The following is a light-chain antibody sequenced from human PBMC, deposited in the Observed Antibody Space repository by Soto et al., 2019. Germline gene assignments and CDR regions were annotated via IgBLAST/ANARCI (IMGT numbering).Light chain of an antibody. Sequence: DIQMTQSPSTLSASVGDRVTITCRASQSISSWLAWYQQKPGKAPKLLIYKASSLESGVPSRFSGSGSGTEFTLNICSLQPDDFATYYCQQYNSYPWPFGQGTNVELK. V-gene: IGKV1-5*03. CDR3: QQYNSYPWP. CDR1: QSISSW. J-gene: IGKJ1*01. CDR2: KAS.